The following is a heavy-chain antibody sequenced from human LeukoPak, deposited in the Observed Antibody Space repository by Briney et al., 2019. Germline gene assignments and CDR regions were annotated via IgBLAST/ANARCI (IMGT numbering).Heavy chain of an antibody. Sequence: SETLSLTCAVYGGSFSGYYWSWIRQPPGKGLEWIGEINHSGSTNYNPSLKSRVTISVDTSKDQFSLKLSSVTAADTAVYYCARGRGTMIRGVYYYYGMDVWGQGTTVTVSS. CDR1: GGSFSGYY. CDR3: ARGRGTMIRGVYYYYGMDV. D-gene: IGHD3-10*01. V-gene: IGHV4-34*01. CDR2: INHSGST. J-gene: IGHJ6*02.